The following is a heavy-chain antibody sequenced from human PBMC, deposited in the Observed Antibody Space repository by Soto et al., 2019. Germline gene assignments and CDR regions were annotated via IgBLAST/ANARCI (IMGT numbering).Heavy chain of an antibody. Sequence: QVQLVESWGGVVQPGRSLRLSCAASGLNFRAAGMHWVRQTPGKGLEWVAFISSDGNNKYYGDSVKGRFSISRDDSMNSLYLQMNTLRAEDSAVYYCAKDKGVTSLGYWGQGTLVTVSS. J-gene: IGHJ4*02. CDR2: ISSDGNNK. V-gene: IGHV3-30*18. CDR1: GLNFRAAG. CDR3: AKDKGVTSLGY. D-gene: IGHD3-10*01.